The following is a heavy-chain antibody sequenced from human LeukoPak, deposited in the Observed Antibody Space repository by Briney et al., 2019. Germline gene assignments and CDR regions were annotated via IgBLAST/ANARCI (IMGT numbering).Heavy chain of an antibody. Sequence: PSETLSLTCTVSGGSISSYYWSWIRQPPGKGLEWIGYIYYSGSTNYNPSLKSRVTISVDTSKNQFSLKLSSVTAADTAVYYCARDPYLTTGFDYWGQGTLVTVSS. CDR3: ARDPYLTTGFDY. V-gene: IGHV4-59*01. CDR1: GGSISSYY. J-gene: IGHJ4*02. CDR2: IYYSGST. D-gene: IGHD4-11*01.